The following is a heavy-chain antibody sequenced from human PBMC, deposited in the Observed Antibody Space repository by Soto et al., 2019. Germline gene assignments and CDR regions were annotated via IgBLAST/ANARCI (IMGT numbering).Heavy chain of an antibody. D-gene: IGHD6-6*01. V-gene: IGHV1-2*02. CDR3: ARGSSSFFYYYGRDV. J-gene: IGHJ6*02. CDR1: GYTFTGYY. Sequence: ASVKVSCKASGYTFTGYYMHWVRQAPGQGLEWMGWINPNSGGTNYAQKFQGRVTMTRDTSISTAYMELSRLRSDDTAVYYCARGSSSFFYYYGRDVWGQGTTV. CDR2: INPNSGGT.